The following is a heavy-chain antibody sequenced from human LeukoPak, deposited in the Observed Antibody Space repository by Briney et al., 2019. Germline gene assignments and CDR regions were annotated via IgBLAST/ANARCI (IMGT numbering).Heavy chain of an antibody. CDR2: IYYTGST. V-gene: IGHV4-59*08. D-gene: IGHD2/OR15-2a*01. CDR1: GGSFSGYY. J-gene: IGHJ4*02. Sequence: SETLSLTCAVYGGSFSGYYWSWIRQPPGKGLELIGYIYYTGSTNYNPSLKSRLTISVDTSKNQFSLKLSSMTAADTAVYYCARRVYVGGSPDPGHFDFWGQGTLVTVSS. CDR3: ARRVYVGGSPDPGHFDF.